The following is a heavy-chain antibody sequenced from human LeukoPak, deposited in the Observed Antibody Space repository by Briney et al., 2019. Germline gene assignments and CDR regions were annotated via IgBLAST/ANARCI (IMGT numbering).Heavy chain of an antibody. CDR3: ARIIQTPIRGNCSSTSCYHFDY. Sequence: ASVKVSCKASGYTFTGYYMHWVRQAPGQGLEWMGWINPNSGGTNYAQKFQGRVTMTRDTSISTAYMELSRLRSDDTAVYYCARIIQTPIRGNCSSTSCYHFDYWGQGTLVTVSS. CDR2: INPNSGGT. V-gene: IGHV1-2*02. CDR1: GYTFTGYY. J-gene: IGHJ4*02. D-gene: IGHD2-2*01.